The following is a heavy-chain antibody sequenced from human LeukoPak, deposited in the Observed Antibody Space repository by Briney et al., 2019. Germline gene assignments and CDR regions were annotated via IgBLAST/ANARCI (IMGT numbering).Heavy chain of an antibody. D-gene: IGHD3-10*01. J-gene: IGHJ3*02. CDR3: VRGYGSGGYDLLRNAFDI. CDR1: GFTFSSYS. CDR2: ISSSSSYI. V-gene: IGHV3-21*01. Sequence: GGSLRLSCAASGFTFSSYSMNWVRQAPGKGLEWVSSISSSSSYIYYADSVKGRFTISRDNAKNSLYLQMNSLRAEDTAVYYCVRGYGSGGYDLLRNAFDIWGQGTMVTVSS.